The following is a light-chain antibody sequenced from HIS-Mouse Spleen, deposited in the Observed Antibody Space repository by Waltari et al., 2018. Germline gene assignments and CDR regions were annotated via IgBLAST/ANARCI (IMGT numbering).Light chain of an antibody. CDR2: GNS. Sequence: QSVLTQPPSVSGAPGQRVTISCTGSSSNIGAGYDVHWYQQLPGTAPKLLIYGNSNRPSGVPDRFSGSKSGNTASLTISGLQAEDEADYYCCSHAGSSTWVFGGGTKLTVL. J-gene: IGLJ3*02. CDR1: SSNIGAGYD. V-gene: IGLV1-40*01. CDR3: CSHAGSSTWV.